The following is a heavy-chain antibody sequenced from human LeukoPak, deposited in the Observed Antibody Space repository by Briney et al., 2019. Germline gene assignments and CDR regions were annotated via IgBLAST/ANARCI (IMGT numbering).Heavy chain of an antibody. CDR2: INSDGSST. J-gene: IGHJ5*02. CDR3: ARGGYCSSTSCRNWFDP. CDR1: VFTLSNYS. V-gene: IGHV3-74*01. Sequence: VVPLRLSCAATVFTLSNYSMHRIRQAPGKGMEWVSHINSDGSSTSYADSVKGRFTISRDNAKNTLYLQMNSLRAEDTAVYYCARGGYCSSTSCRNWFDPWGQGTLVTVSS. D-gene: IGHD2-2*01.